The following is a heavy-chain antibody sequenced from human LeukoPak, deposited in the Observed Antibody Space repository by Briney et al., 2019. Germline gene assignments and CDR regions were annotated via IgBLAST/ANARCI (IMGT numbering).Heavy chain of an antibody. CDR3: ARESGYYDSSGYPSLDAFDI. CDR2: IYSGGST. J-gene: IGHJ3*02. CDR1: GFSFRNSW. D-gene: IGHD3-22*01. Sequence: PGGSLRLSCAASGFSFRNSWMSWVRQAPGKGLEWVSVIYSGGSTYYADSVKGRFTISRDNSKNTLYLQMNSLRAEDTAVYYCARESGYYDSSGYPSLDAFDIWGQGTMVTVSS. V-gene: IGHV3-53*01.